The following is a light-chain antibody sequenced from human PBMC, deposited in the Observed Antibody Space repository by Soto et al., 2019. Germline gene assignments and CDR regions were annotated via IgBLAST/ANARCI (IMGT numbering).Light chain of an antibody. J-gene: IGLJ1*01. V-gene: IGLV2-14*01. CDR3: NSYTSKSTGV. CDR1: SSDVGGYNY. CDR2: EVS. Sequence: QSVLTQPASVSGSPGQSITISCTGTSSDVGGYNYVSWYQQHPGKAPKLIIYEVSNRPSGVYNRFSGSKSGNTASLTISGLQAEDEADYYRNSYTSKSTGVFGTGTKLTVL.